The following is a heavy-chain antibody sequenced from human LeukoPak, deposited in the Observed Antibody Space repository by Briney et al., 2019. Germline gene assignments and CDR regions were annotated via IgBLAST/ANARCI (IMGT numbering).Heavy chain of an antibody. CDR3: ARVSRVRRRMGDVGYYFDY. CDR2: ISVYNGNT. CDR1: GYTFASYG. Sequence: ASVKVSCKASGYTFASYGINWMRQAPGQGLEWMGWISVYNGNTNYAQNLQGRVTMTTDTSTSTAYMELSSLRSEDTAVYYCARVSRVRRRMGDVGYYFDYWGQGTLVTVSS. D-gene: IGHD1-26*01. V-gene: IGHV1-18*01. J-gene: IGHJ4*02.